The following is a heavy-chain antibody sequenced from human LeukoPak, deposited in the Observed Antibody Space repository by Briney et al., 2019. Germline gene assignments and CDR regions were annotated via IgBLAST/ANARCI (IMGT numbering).Heavy chain of an antibody. J-gene: IGHJ4*02. D-gene: IGHD2/OR15-2a*01. V-gene: IGHV1-24*01. CDR3: ATDLLGVGSFYL. CDR2: FDPEDGET. Sequence: ASVKVSCKVSGYTLTELSMHWVRQAPGKGLEWMGGFDPEDGETIYAQKFQGRVTMTEDTSTDTAYMELSSLRSEDTAVYYCATDLLGVGSFYLWGQGTLVTVSS. CDR1: GYTLTELS.